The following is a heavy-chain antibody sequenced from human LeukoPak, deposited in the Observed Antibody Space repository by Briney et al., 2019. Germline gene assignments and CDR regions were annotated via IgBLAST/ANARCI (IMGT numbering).Heavy chain of an antibody. CDR3: ARTGYSSSWFDY. D-gene: IGHD6-13*01. J-gene: IGHJ4*02. V-gene: IGHV4-59*01. CDR1: GGSISSYY. Sequence: SETLSLTCTVSGGSISSYYWSWIRQPPGKGLEWIGYIYYSRSTNYNPSLKSRVTISVDTSKNQFSLKLSSVTAADTAVYYCARTGYSSSWFDYWGQGTLVTVSS. CDR2: IYYSRST.